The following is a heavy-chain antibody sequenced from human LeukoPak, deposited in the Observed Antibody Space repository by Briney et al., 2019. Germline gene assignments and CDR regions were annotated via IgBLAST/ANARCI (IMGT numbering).Heavy chain of an antibody. CDR1: GFTFSSYW. Sequence: PGGSLRLSCAASGFTFSSYWMHWVRQAPGKGLVWVSRINSDGSSTSYADSVKGRFTISRDNAKNTLYLQMNSLRAEDTAVYYCARARGYYDSSGYYSYYYYYYMDVWGKGTTVTISS. CDR2: INSDGSST. D-gene: IGHD3-22*01. CDR3: ARARGYYDSSGYYSYYYYYYMDV. V-gene: IGHV3-74*01. J-gene: IGHJ6*03.